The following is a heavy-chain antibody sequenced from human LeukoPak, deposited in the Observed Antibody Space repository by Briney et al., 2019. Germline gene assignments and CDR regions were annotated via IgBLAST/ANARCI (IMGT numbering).Heavy chain of an antibody. J-gene: IGHJ4*02. V-gene: IGHV1-69*05. Sequence: SVKVSCKASGGTFSSYAISWVRQAPGQGLEWMGRIIPIFGTANYAQKFQGRDTITTDESTSTAYMELSSLRSEDTAVYYCARYTYYDFWSGPFDYWGQGTLVTVSS. CDR3: ARYTYYDFWSGPFDY. CDR1: GGTFSSYA. CDR2: IIPIFGTA. D-gene: IGHD3-3*01.